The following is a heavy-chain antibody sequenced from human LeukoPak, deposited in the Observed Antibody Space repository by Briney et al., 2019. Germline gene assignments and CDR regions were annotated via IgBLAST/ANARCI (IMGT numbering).Heavy chain of an antibody. CDR2: ISGSGGSK. D-gene: IGHD6-13*01. CDR1: GFTFSSYA. J-gene: IGHJ3*02. V-gene: IGHV3-23*01. Sequence: GGSLRLSCAASGFTFSSYAMRWVRQAPGKGLEWVSAISGSGGSKYYADSVKGRFTISRDNSKNTLYLQMNSLRAEDTAVYYCAKDIEYRSSWYCAFDIWGQGTMVTVSS. CDR3: AKDIEYRSSWYCAFDI.